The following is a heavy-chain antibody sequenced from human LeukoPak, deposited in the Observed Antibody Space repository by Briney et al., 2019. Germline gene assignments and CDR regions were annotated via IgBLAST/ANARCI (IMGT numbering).Heavy chain of an antibody. CDR3: ARGGWYFHY. CDR1: GGSFSGYY. J-gene: IGHJ4*02. D-gene: IGHD6-19*01. Sequence: SETLSLTCAVYGGSFSGYYWSWIRQPPGKGLEWIGEINHSGSTNYNPSLKSRVTISVDTSKNQFSLRPNSVTAADTAVYYCARGGWYFHYWGQGTLVTVSS. CDR2: INHSGST. V-gene: IGHV4-34*01.